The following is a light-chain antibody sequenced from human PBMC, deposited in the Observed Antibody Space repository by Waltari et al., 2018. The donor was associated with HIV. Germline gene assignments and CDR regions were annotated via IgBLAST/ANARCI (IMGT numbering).Light chain of an antibody. J-gene: IGLJ1*01. V-gene: IGLV2-14*01. CDR3: CSYTNNNSYV. CDR1: SGDIGGYDY. CDR2: QVI. Sequence: QSALTQPASVSGSPGQAITISCTGTSGDIGGYDYVTWYQQFPGKAPKLMIYQVINRPSGASRRFSASKVGNTAPLTISGLQTDDEAYYYCCSYTNNNSYVFGTGTKVTVL.